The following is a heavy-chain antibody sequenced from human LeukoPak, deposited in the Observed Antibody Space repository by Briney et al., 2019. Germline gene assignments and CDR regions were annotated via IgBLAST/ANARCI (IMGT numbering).Heavy chain of an antibody. V-gene: IGHV3-21*01. D-gene: IGHD2-2*02. CDR1: GFTFSSYS. CDR2: ISSSSSYI. Sequence: PGGSLRLSCAASGFTFSSYSMNWVRQAPGKGLEWVSSISSSSSYIYYADSVKGRFTISRDNAKNSLYLQMNSLRAEDTAVYYCASEYCSSASCYSDRFDYWGQGTLVTVSS. CDR3: ASEYCSSASCYSDRFDY. J-gene: IGHJ4*02.